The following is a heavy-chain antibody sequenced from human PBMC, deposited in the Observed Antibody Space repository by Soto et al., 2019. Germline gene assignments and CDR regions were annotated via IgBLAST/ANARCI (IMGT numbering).Heavy chain of an antibody. CDR2: IHHTRGT. CDR3: ARGPDSGEYGWFDP. Sequence: QVQLQQWGAGLLKPSETLSLTCAVYGGSFSAYDWTWIRQPPGKGLEWIGDIHHTRGTNYNPSLTSRVIISVDTSKNQFSLKLTSVTAADTAVYYCARGPDSGEYGWFDPWGQGSLVTVSS. CDR1: GGSFSAYD. V-gene: IGHV4-34*01. D-gene: IGHD7-27*01. J-gene: IGHJ5*02.